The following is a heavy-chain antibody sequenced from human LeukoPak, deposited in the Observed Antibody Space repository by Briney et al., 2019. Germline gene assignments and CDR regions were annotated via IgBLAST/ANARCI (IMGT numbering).Heavy chain of an antibody. Sequence: PSEALSLTCTVSGGSISGSSYYWGWIRQPPGKGLEWIGSIYYSGSTYYDPSLKSRVAISVDTSKNQFSLKLSSVTAADTAVYYCARHGDTWELHPYYFDYWGQGTLVTVSS. V-gene: IGHV4-39*01. CDR3: ARHGDTWELHPYYFDY. J-gene: IGHJ4*02. CDR1: GGSISGSSYY. CDR2: IYYSGST. D-gene: IGHD1-26*01.